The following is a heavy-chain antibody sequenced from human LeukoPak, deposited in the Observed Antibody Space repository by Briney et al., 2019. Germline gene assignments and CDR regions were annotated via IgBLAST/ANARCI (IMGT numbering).Heavy chain of an antibody. CDR1: GFTFSSYA. CDR3: AKDISGTPYFDY. V-gene: IGHV3-23*01. Sequence: QPGGSLILSCAASGFTFSSYAMSWVRQAPGKGLEWVSAISGNGGSTYYADSVKGRFTISRDNSKNTLYLQMNSLRAEDTAVYYCAKDISGTPYFDYWGQGTLVTVSS. J-gene: IGHJ4*02. CDR2: ISGNGGST. D-gene: IGHD1-20*01.